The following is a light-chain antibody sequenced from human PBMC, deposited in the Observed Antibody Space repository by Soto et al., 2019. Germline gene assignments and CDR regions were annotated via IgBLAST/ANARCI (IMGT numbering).Light chain of an antibody. CDR1: SSDVGGYNY. CDR2: EVS. Sequence: QSALTQPASVSGSRGQSITISCTGTSSDVGGYNYVSWYQQHPGKAPKLMIYEVSNRPSGVSNRFSGSKSGNTASLTISGLQAEDEADYYCISYTSSSTWVFGGGTKLTVL. V-gene: IGLV2-14*01. CDR3: ISYTSSSTWV. J-gene: IGLJ3*02.